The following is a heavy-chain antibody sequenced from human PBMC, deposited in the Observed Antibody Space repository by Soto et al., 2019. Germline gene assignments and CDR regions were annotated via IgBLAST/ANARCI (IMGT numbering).Heavy chain of an antibody. J-gene: IGHJ4*02. V-gene: IGHV2-5*02. CDR2: IYWDDDK. CDR3: AHAHYYDYIWGSYRYTFDY. CDR1: GFSLSTSGVG. Sequence: QITLKESGPTLVKPTQTLTLTCTFSGFSLSTSGVGVGWIRQPPGKALEWLALIYWDDDKRYSPSLKSRLTITKDTSKNQVVLTMTNMDPVDTATYYCAHAHYYDYIWGSYRYTFDYWGQGTLVTVSS. D-gene: IGHD3-16*02.